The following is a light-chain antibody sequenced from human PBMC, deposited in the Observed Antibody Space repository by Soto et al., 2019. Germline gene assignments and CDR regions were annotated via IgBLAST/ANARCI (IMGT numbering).Light chain of an antibody. V-gene: IGLV2-8*01. Sequence: QSVPTQPPSASGSPGQSATISCTGTSSDVGGYNYVSCYQQYPGKAPKLMIYEVSKRPSGVPDRFSGSKSGNTASLTVSGLQAEDEADYYCSSYAGSSTWVFGGGTKLTVL. CDR2: EVS. J-gene: IGLJ2*01. CDR3: SSYAGSSTWV. CDR1: SSDVGGYNY.